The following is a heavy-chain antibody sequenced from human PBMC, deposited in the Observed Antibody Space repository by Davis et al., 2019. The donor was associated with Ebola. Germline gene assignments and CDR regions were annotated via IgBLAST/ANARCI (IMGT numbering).Heavy chain of an antibody. CDR2: ISAYNGNT. D-gene: IGHD3-10*01. CDR3: ARLWFGELFMYGMDV. Sequence: ASVKVSCKASGYTFTSYDINWVRQATGQGLEWMGWISAYNGNTNYAQKLQGRVTMTTDTSTSTAYTELRSLRSDDTAVYYCARLWFGELFMYGMDVWGQGTTVTVSS. CDR1: GYTFTSYD. V-gene: IGHV1-18*01. J-gene: IGHJ6*02.